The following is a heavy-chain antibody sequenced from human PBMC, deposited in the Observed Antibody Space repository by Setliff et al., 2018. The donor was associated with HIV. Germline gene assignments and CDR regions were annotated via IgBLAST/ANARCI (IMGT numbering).Heavy chain of an antibody. D-gene: IGHD6-13*01. V-gene: IGHV1-69*05. J-gene: IGHJ4*02. Sequence: SVKVSCKVSGDTFRNYAINWVRLAPGQGLEWMGEIMALFQRTQYAQKFQGRVTFTTDESSSTAYMELRSLRSDDTAIFYCARGRMAAAGMFIPRALDYWGQGTLVTVSS. CDR2: IMALFQRT. CDR3: ARGRMAAAGMFIPRALDY. CDR1: GDTFRNYA.